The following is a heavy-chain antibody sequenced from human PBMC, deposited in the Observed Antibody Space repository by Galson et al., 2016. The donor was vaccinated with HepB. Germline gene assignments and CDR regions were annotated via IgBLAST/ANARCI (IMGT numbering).Heavy chain of an antibody. V-gene: IGHV1-69*06. D-gene: IGHD5-24*01. CDR3: ATPPIVMATKEGANNTLEI. CDR2: IIPVFGTV. Sequence: SVKVSCKASGGSFSSYAFTWVRQAPGHGLEWMGEIIPVFGTVKYAQKVQGRVALTADKSTSTVYMELSSLRSEDTAVYYCATPPIVMATKEGANNTLEIWGQGTMVTVSS. J-gene: IGHJ3*02. CDR1: GGSFSSYA.